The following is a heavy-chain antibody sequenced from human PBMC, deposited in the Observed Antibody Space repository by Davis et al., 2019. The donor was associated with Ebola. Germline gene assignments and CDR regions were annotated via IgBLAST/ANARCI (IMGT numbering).Heavy chain of an antibody. Sequence: PGGSLRLSCATSGLRLAPYGMHWVRQAPGKGLEWVSFSLNDATTEYYVDSVRVRFTISRDNSRNMIYLQMNSLRVEDTAVYYCARDHFEGSLDYWGQGTLVTVSS. CDR2: SLNDATTE. D-gene: IGHD3-9*01. J-gene: IGHJ4*02. CDR3: ARDHFEGSLDY. V-gene: IGHV3-33*05. CDR1: GLRLAPYG.